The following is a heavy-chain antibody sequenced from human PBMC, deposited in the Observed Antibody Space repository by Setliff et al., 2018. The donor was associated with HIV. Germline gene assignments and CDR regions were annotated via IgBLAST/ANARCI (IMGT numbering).Heavy chain of an antibody. J-gene: IGHJ6*03. D-gene: IGHD7-27*01. CDR1: GGSISSGSYY. Sequence: SETLSLTCTVSGGSISSGSYYWGWIRQPAGKGLEWIGRIYGSGSTTFNPSLKSRVTISIDMSKNQFSLKMSSVTAADTAVYYCALTAHNLLRGYMDVWGKGTKVTVSS. CDR2: IYGSGST. V-gene: IGHV4-61*02. CDR3: ALTAHNLLRGYMDV.